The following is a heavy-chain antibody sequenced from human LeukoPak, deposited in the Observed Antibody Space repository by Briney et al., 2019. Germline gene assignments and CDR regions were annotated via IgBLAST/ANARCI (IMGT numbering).Heavy chain of an antibody. CDR3: AKDLPDSWAVDY. Sequence: GGSLRLSCAASGFTFSNYGMSWVRQAPGKGLEWVSHVSVYGDTNFADSVKGRFTISRDNSKNTLYLQMNSLRAEDTTVYYCAKDLPDSWAVDYWGPGTLVTVSS. CDR2: VSVYGDT. V-gene: IGHV3-23*01. D-gene: IGHD2-21*01. CDR1: GFTFSNYG. J-gene: IGHJ4*02.